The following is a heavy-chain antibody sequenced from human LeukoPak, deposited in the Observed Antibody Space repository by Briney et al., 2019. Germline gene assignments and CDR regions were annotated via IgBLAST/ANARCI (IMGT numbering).Heavy chain of an antibody. CDR2: IYHSGST. D-gene: IGHD6-19*01. J-gene: IGHJ6*03. V-gene: IGHV4-38-2*02. Sequence: SETLSLTCTVSGYSISSGYYWGWIRQPPGKGLEWIGSIYHSGSTYYNPSLKSRVTISVDTSKNQFSLKLSSVTAADTAVYYCARGGAVAGTGWAFYYYYMDVWGKGTTVTVSS. CDR3: ARGGAVAGTGWAFYYYYMDV. CDR1: GYSISSGYY.